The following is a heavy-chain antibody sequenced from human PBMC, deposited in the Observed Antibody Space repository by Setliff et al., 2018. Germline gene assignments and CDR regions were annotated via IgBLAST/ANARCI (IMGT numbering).Heavy chain of an antibody. CDR3: ARARHFGMDV. CDR1: GYTFSRNY. Sequence: ASVKVSCKAYGYTFSRNYITWVRQAPGRGLEWMGWISGYNGHTEYAQTFEGRLTLTRDTSIRTTYMELATLRSDDTAVYYCARARHFGMDVWGPGTTVTVSS. V-gene: IGHV1-18*01. CDR2: ISGYNGHT. J-gene: IGHJ6*02.